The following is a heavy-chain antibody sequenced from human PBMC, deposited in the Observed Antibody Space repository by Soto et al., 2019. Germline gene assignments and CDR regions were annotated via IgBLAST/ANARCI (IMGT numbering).Heavy chain of an antibody. V-gene: IGHV2-5*02. D-gene: IGHD2-21*02. CDR2: IYWDDDK. CDR1: GFSLSTSGVG. J-gene: IGHJ4*02. CDR3: AHRRAYCGGDCSSDY. Sequence: QITLKESGPPLVKPTQTLTLTCTFSGFSLSTSGVGVGWIRQPPGKALEWLALIYWDDDKRYSPSLKSRLTITKDTSKNHVVLTMTNMDPVDTATYYCAHRRAYCGGDCSSDYWGQGTLVTVSS.